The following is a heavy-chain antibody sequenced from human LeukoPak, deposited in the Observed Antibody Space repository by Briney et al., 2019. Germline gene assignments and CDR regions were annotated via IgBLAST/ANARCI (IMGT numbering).Heavy chain of an antibody. V-gene: IGHV3-53*01. CDR2: IYSGGST. D-gene: IGHD2-15*01. Sequence: GGSLRLSCVASAFAFSSNYMSWVRQAPGKGLEWVSVIYSGGSTYYADSVKGRFTISRDNSKNTLYLQMNSLRAEDTAVYYCASRPPLNCSGGSCYIPWFDYWGQGTLVTVSS. CDR1: AFAFSSNY. CDR3: ASRPPLNCSGGSCYIPWFDY. J-gene: IGHJ4*02.